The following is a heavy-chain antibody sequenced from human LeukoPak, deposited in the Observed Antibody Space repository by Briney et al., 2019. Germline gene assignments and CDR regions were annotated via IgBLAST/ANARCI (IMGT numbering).Heavy chain of an antibody. CDR3: ARSGHGSGSYRFDP. Sequence: ASVKVSCKTSEYTFTSHYMHWVRQAPGQGLEWMGWINPNSGGTNYAQNFQGRVTMTRDTSIGTAYMELSRLTSDDTAVYYCARSGHGSGSYRFDPWGQGILVTVSS. CDR2: INPNSGGT. CDR1: EYTFTSHY. J-gene: IGHJ5*02. V-gene: IGHV1-2*02. D-gene: IGHD3-10*01.